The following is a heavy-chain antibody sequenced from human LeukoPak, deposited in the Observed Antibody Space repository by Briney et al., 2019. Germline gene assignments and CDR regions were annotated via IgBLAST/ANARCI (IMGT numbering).Heavy chain of an antibody. CDR3: ARDLIAVAGTWVGY. CDR1: GFTFSDYG. D-gene: IGHD6-19*01. CDR2: IWHDGSEK. Sequence: GGSLRLSCAASGFTFSDYGMHWVRQAPGKGLEWVAVIWHDGSEKYYGDAVKGRFTISRDDSKNTLHLQMNSLRPEDTAVYYCARDLIAVAGTWVGYWGQGTLVTVSS. J-gene: IGHJ4*02. V-gene: IGHV3-33*08.